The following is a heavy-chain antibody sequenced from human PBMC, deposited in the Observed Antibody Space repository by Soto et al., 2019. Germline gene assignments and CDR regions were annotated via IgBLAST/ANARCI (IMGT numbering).Heavy chain of an antibody. CDR2: IIPILGIA. CDR3: ARGGCSSTSCYGAYYYYYMDV. CDR1: GGTFSSYT. Sequence: QVQLVQSGAEVKKPGSSVKVSCKASGGTFSSYTISWVRQAPGQGLEWMGRIIPILGIANYAQKFQGRVTITADKSTSTAYMELSSLRSEDTAVYYCARGGCSSTSCYGAYYYYYMDVWGKGTTVTVSS. D-gene: IGHD2-2*01. V-gene: IGHV1-69*02. J-gene: IGHJ6*03.